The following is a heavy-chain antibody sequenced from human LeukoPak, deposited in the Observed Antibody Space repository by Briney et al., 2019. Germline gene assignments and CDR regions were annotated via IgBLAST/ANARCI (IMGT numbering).Heavy chain of an antibody. V-gene: IGHV4-59*12. J-gene: IGHJ4*02. CDR1: GASISRYF. CDR2: ISYSGGT. CDR3: ARSRVRGPVLTKRSYNFDY. Sequence: PSETLSLTCTVSGASISRYFWGWIRQPPGKGLESIGFISYSGGTVHNPSLKSRVTMSLDTSKNQFSLKVNSVTAADTAVYYCARSRVRGPVLTKRSYNFDYWGQGTLVTVSS. D-gene: IGHD3-10*01.